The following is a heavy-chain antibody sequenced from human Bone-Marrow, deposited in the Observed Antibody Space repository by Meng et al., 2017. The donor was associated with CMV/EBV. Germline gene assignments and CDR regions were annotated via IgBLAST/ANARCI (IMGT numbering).Heavy chain of an antibody. J-gene: IGHJ4*02. CDR3: AKDLYDFWNGYFIGFDC. Sequence: GESLKISCAASGFTFSSYSMNWVRQAPGKGLEWVAFIRHDGSNKYYADSVKGRFTISRDNPKNTLYVQMNSLRVDDTAVYYCAKDLYDFWNGYFIGFDCWGQGTLVTVSS. D-gene: IGHD3-3*01. CDR2: IRHDGSNK. V-gene: IGHV3-30*02. CDR1: GFTFSSYS.